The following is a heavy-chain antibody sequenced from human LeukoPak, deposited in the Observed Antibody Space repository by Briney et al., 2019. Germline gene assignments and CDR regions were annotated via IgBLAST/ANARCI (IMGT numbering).Heavy chain of an antibody. D-gene: IGHD3-22*01. CDR2: ISSSSSYI. V-gene: IGHV3-21*01. CDR1: GFTFSSYS. CDR3: ARGPYYYDSSGNLDY. J-gene: IGHJ4*02. Sequence: GGSLRLSCAASGFTFSSYSMNWVRQAPGKGLEWVSSISSSSSYIYYADSVKGRFTISRDNAKNSLYLQMNSLRAEDTAVYYCARGPYYYDSSGNLDYWGQGTLVTVSS.